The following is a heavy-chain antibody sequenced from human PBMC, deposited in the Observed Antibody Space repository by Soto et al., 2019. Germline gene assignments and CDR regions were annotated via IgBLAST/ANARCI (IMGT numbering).Heavy chain of an antibody. Sequence: EMQLLESGGGLVQPGGSLRLSCVGSGFTFSVYAMSWVRQAPGKGLEWVAAISNSGGHTYFADSVQGRFTISRDNSKNTLYLQMTRLRAEDTALSFCGKHVGGTMLKTPYFDSWGRGSQVTVSS. CDR1: GFTFSVYA. V-gene: IGHV3-23*01. CDR3: GKHVGGTMLKTPYFDS. J-gene: IGHJ5*01. CDR2: ISNSGGHT. D-gene: IGHD3-16*01.